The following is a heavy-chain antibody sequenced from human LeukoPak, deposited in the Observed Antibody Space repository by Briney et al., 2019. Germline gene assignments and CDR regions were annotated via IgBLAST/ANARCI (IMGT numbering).Heavy chain of an antibody. Sequence: GGSLRLSCAASGFTFSSHAMNWVRQAPGKGLEWVSSISGSGGSTYYADSVKGRFTISRDNSKNTLYVQMNSLRAEDTAVYYCARDATGYSSGWFDYWGQGTLVTVSS. J-gene: IGHJ4*02. D-gene: IGHD6-19*01. CDR2: ISGSGGST. CDR1: GFTFSSHA. CDR3: ARDATGYSSGWFDY. V-gene: IGHV3-23*01.